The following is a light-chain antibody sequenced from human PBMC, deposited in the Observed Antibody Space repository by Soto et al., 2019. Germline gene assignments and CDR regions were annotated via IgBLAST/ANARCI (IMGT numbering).Light chain of an antibody. J-gene: IGKJ4*01. Sequence: EIVMTQSPATLSLSPGERVSLSCRASQSVFNNLAWYQQKPGQAPRLLIYGASSRAIGIAARFSGGGSGTAVTLTISSRQSEDVGASYCQQYHKWPPFTFGGGTVVDIK. CDR2: GAS. V-gene: IGKV3-15*01. CDR3: QQYHKWPPFT. CDR1: QSVFNN.